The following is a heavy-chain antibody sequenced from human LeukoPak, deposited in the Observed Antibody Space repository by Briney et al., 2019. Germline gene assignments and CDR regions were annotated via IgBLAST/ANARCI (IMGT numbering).Heavy chain of an antibody. D-gene: IGHD3-3*01. V-gene: IGHV4-59*01. CDR1: GGSISSYY. CDR3: ARAYRVVMAPCYFDY. Sequence: SETLSLTCTVSGGSISSYYWSWIRQPPGKGLEWIGYIYCSGSTNYNPSLKSRVTISVDTSKNQFSLKLRSVTAADTAVYYCARAYRVVMAPCYFDYWGQGTLVTVSS. CDR2: IYCSGST. J-gene: IGHJ4*02.